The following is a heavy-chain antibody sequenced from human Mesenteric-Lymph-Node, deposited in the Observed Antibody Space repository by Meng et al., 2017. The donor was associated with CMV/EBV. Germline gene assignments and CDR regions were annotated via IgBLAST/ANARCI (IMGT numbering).Heavy chain of an antibody. Sequence: GSLRLSCIVSGYSISSDYYWAWIRQPPGKGLEWIGSTTHSGNTHYNPSLKSRVTISVDTSKNQFSLKLSSVTAADTAVYYCARGHLTSDSWGQGTLVTVSS. CDR2: TTHSGNT. J-gene: IGHJ5*01. CDR3: ARGHLTSDS. CDR1: GYSISSDYY. V-gene: IGHV4-38-2*02.